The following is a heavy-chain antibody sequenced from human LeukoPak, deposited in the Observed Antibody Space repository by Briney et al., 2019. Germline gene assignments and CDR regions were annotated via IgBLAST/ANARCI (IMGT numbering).Heavy chain of an antibody. CDR1: GGTFSSYT. V-gene: IGHV1-69*04. J-gene: IGHJ4*02. D-gene: IGHD2-2*02. Sequence: GSSVKVSCKASGGTFSSYTISWVRQAPGQGLEWMGRIIPILGIANYAQKFQGRVTITADKSTSTAYMELSSLRSEDTAVYYCARDDRDIVVVPAAIAFDYSGQGTLVTVSS. CDR2: IIPILGIA. CDR3: ARDDRDIVVVPAAIAFDY.